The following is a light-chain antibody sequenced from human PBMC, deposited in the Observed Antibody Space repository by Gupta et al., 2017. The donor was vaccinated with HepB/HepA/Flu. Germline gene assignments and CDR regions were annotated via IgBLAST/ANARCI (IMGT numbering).Light chain of an antibody. Sequence: IRMTHSPSSLSASTGDRVTITCRASQGISSYLAWYQQKPGKAPKLLIYAASTLQSGVPSRFSGSGSGTDFTLTISCLQSEDFATYYCQQYDTYPLTFGHGTRLEIK. CDR2: AAS. CDR1: QGISSY. J-gene: IGKJ5*01. CDR3: QQYDTYPLT. V-gene: IGKV1-8*01.